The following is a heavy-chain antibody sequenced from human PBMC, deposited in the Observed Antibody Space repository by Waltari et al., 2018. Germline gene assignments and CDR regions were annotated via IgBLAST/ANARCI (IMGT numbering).Heavy chain of an antibody. J-gene: IGHJ4*02. CDR1: GFMFSSYW. Sequence: EVQLVESGGGLVQPGGSLRLSCDVSGFMFSSYWMTWVRQGPGKGLEWVANINHDGSEKYYVDSVKGRFTISRDNTKSSLFLQMNSLRAEDTAVYYCATYRWLGYWGQGSLVTVSS. D-gene: IGHD3-10*01. CDR2: INHDGSEK. V-gene: IGHV3-7*03. CDR3: ATYRWLGY.